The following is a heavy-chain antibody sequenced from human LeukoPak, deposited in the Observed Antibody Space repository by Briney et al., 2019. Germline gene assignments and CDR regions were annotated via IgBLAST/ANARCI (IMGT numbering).Heavy chain of an antibody. D-gene: IGHD6-19*01. CDR3: ARDFKPFHQIQIAVAGTNAFDI. CDR2: INPNSGGT. Sequence: GASVKVSCKASGYTFTGYYMHWVRQAPGQGLEWMGWINPNSGGTNYAQKFQGRVTMTRDTSIGTAYMELSRLRSDDTAVYYCARDFKPFHQIQIAVAGTNAFDIWGQGTMVTVSS. V-gene: IGHV1-2*02. J-gene: IGHJ3*02. CDR1: GYTFTGYY.